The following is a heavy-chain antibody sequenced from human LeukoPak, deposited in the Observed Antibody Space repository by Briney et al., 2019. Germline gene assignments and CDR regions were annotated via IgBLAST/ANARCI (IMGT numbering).Heavy chain of an antibody. J-gene: IGHJ6*02. V-gene: IGHV3-48*03. D-gene: IGHD5-24*01. CDR2: ISSSDTTI. CDR1: GFTFSSYE. CDR3: ARSRRDNYYYYYGTDV. Sequence: PGGSLRLSCAAPGFTFSSYEMTWVRQAPGKGLEWVSNISSSDTTIHYPDSEKGRFTISRDNARNSLYLQMNSLRAEDTAVYYCARSRRDNYYYYYGTDVWGQGTTVTVSS.